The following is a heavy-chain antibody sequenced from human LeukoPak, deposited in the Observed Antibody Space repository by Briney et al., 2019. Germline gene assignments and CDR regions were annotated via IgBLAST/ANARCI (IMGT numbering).Heavy chain of an antibody. D-gene: IGHD1-1*01. CDR3: AKEEFWRFDF. CDR2: ISPDGGVS. J-gene: IGHJ4*02. CDR1: GFDFSHHY. V-gene: IGHV3-7*03. Sequence: GGSLRLSCAASGFDFSHHYMTWVRQAPGKGPEWVAKISPDGGVSQCVDSVKGRFTISRDNSKNSLSLHMSSLRVEDTALYFCAKEEFWRFDFWGQGTLVTVS.